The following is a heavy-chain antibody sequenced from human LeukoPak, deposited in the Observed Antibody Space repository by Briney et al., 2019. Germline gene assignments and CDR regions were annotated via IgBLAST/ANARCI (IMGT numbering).Heavy chain of an antibody. CDR2: ISYDGSNK. J-gene: IGHJ4*02. V-gene: IGHV3-30*19. CDR3: ARSTGYCSGGSCYSIFDY. Sequence: GGSLRLSCAASGFTFSSYGMHWVRQAPGKGLEWVAVISYDGSNKYYADSVKGRFTISRDNSKNTLYLQMNSLRAEDTAVYYCARSTGYCSGGSCYSIFDYWGQGTLVTVSS. CDR1: GFTFSSYG. D-gene: IGHD2-15*01.